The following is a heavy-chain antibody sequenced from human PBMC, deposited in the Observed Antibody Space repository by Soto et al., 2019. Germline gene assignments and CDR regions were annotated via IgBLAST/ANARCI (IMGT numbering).Heavy chain of an antibody. V-gene: IGHV4-30-4*08. CDR2: IYYSGST. CDR3: ARARGYSYGPYYYGMDV. Sequence: TSETLSLTCSVSSASLSSSTYYWSWIRQPPGKGLEWIGYIYYSGSTYYNPSLKSRVTISVDTSKNQFSLKLSSVTAADTAVYYCARARGYSYGPYYYGMDVWGQGTTVTVSS. D-gene: IGHD5-18*01. CDR1: SASLSSSTYY. J-gene: IGHJ6*02.